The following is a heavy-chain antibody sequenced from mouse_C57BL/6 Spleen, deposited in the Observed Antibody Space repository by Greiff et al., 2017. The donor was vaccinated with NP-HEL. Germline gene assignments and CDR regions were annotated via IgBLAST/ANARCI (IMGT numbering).Heavy chain of an antibody. CDR2: ISYDGSN. CDR1: GYSITSGYY. D-gene: IGHD3-2*02. CDR3: ARVGGQLRLRGYWYFDV. Sequence: EVKLEESGPGLVKPSQSLSLTCSVTGYSITSGYYWNWIRQFPGNKLEWMGYISYDGSNNYNPSLKNRISITRDTSKNQFFLKLNSVTTEDTATYYCARVGGQLRLRGYWYFDVWGTGTTVTVSS. J-gene: IGHJ1*03. V-gene: IGHV3-6*01.